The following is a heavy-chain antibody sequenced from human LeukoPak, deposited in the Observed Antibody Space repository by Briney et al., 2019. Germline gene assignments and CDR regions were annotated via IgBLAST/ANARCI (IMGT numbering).Heavy chain of an antibody. CDR2: ISSSSSTI. CDR1: GFTFSSYS. Sequence: PGGSLRLSCAASGFTFSSYSMNWVRQAPGKGLEWVSYISSSSSTIYYADSVKGRFTISRDNAKNSLYLQMNSLRAEDTAVYYCARVTSFPGYYFDYWGQGTLVTVSS. V-gene: IGHV3-48*01. D-gene: IGHD1-14*01. J-gene: IGHJ4*02. CDR3: ARVTSFPGYYFDY.